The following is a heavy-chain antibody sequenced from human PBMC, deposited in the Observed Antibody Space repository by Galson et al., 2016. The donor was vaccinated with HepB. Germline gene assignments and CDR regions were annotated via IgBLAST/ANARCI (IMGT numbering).Heavy chain of an antibody. D-gene: IGHD1-14*01. Sequence: QSGAEVKEPGESLRISCKGSGYSFTTYWIGWVRQLPGKGLEWMGIIYPGDSSTRYSPSFQGQVTFSADKSISTAYLQWSSLKASDTATYYCARRPDPPYYKRPSRGSEGGFDYWGQGTLVTVSS. CDR3: ARRPDPPYYKRPSRGSEGGFDY. J-gene: IGHJ4*02. CDR1: GYSFTTYW. CDR2: IYPGDSST. V-gene: IGHV5-51*03.